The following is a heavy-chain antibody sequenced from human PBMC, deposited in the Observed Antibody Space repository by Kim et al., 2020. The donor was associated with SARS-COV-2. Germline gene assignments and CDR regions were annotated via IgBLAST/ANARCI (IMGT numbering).Heavy chain of an antibody. CDR1: GYTFTSYA. Sequence: ASVKVSCKASGYTFTSYAMNWVRQAPGQGLEWMGWINTNTGNPTYAQGFTGRFVFSLDTSVSTAYLQISSLKAEDTAVYYCARRSRDTYYDFWCGYYQNYFDYGGQGTLVTVSS. CDR3: ARRSRDTYYDFWCGYYQNYFDY. V-gene: IGHV7-4-1*02. D-gene: IGHD3-3*01. CDR2: INTNTGNP. J-gene: IGHJ4*02.